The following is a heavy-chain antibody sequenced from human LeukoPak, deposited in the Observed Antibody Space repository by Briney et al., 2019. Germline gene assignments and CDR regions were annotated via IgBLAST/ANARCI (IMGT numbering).Heavy chain of an antibody. V-gene: IGHV3-15*01. Sequence: GGSLRLSCAASGFTFSNAWMSWVRQAPRKGLEWVCRIKSETDGRTTDHTAPVKGRFTISRDESKNTVFLQMNSLKAEDTAVYYCNTLGYRYSYLVYWGQGTLVTVSS. CDR1: GFTFSNAW. D-gene: IGHD5-18*01. CDR2: IKSETDGRTT. J-gene: IGHJ4*02. CDR3: NTLGYRYSYLVY.